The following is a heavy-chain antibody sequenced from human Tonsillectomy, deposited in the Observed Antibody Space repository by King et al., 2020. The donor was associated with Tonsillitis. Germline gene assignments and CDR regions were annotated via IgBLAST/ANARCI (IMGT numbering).Heavy chain of an antibody. CDR1: GFMFSDFY. J-gene: IGHJ4*02. D-gene: IGHD3-22*01. V-gene: IGHV3-11*01. Sequence: QLVQSGGGLVKPGGSLRLSCAASGFMFSDFYISWILQAPGKGLEWVSDISIRVATTYSANSVRGRFTISRDNAKNSLYLQMNSLRAEDTAVYYCARDTYYSDNTYDYWGQGTLVTVSS. CDR3: ARDTYYSDNTYDY. CDR2: ISIRVATT.